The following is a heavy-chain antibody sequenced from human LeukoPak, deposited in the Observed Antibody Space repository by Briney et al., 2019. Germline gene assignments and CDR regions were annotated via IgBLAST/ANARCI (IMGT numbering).Heavy chain of an antibody. CDR2: IYTGGDT. CDR3: AREFGYYLDY. D-gene: IGHD3-22*01. Sequence: GSLRLSCAASGFPVSTNYMSWVRQAPGRGLEWVSIIYTGGDTYYADSVKGRFTVSRDNSKNPLYLQMNSLRAEDTAVYYCAREFGYYLDYWGQGTLVTVSS. J-gene: IGHJ4*02. CDR1: GFPVSTNY. V-gene: IGHV3-53*01.